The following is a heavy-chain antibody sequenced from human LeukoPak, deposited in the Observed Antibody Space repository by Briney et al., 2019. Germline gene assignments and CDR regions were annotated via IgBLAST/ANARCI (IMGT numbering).Heavy chain of an antibody. Sequence: ASVKVSSKPSGYTFTSYVISWVRQAPGQGLEWMGWINAYNGNTNYAQNLQGRVTMTTDTSTSTAYMEPRSLRSDATAVYYCARVANWHYGLEYYFDYWGQRILVTVSS. D-gene: IGHD1-7*01. CDR3: ARVANWHYGLEYYFDY. V-gene: IGHV1-18*01. CDR1: GYTFTSYV. J-gene: IGHJ4*02. CDR2: INAYNGNT.